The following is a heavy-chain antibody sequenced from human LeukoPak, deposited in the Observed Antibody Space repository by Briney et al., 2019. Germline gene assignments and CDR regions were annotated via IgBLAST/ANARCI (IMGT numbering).Heavy chain of an antibody. CDR2: INSGGAT. J-gene: IGHJ3*01. D-gene: IGHD1-14*01. CDR1: GFTFSRKT. CDR3: ARDPVPEF. V-gene: IGHV3-53*01. Sequence: GGSLRLSCAASGFTFSRKTMNWVRQAPGKGLECVSVINSGGATDYADSVKGRFTISRDNFKNTLYLQMNNLRAEDTAVYYCARDPVPEFWGQGTMVTVFS.